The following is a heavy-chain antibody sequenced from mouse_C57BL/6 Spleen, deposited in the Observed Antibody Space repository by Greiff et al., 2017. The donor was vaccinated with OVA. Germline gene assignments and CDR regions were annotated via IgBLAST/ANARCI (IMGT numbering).Heavy chain of an antibody. V-gene: IGHV1-82*01. CDR3: ARGRIDV. CDR2: IYPGDGDT. J-gene: IGHJ1*03. CDR1: GYAFSSSW. Sequence: QVQLQQSGPELVKPGASVKISCKASGYAFSSSWMNWVKQRPGKGLEWIGRIYPGDGDTNYNGKFKGKATLTADKSSSTAYMQLSSLTSEDSAVYFCARGRIDVWGTGTTVTVSS.